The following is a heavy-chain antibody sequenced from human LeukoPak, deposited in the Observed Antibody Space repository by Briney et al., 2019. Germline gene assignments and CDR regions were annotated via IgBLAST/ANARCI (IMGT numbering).Heavy chain of an antibody. J-gene: IGHJ4*02. V-gene: IGHV3-23*01. D-gene: IGHD3-10*01. CDR3: ARDPNRGGRFGEFDF. Sequence: GGSLRLSCAASGFTFNSYAMTWVRQAPGKGPEWVSAISGHEIHYADSTKGRFTISRDNSKNTLYLQMDSLRPEDSAVYYCARDPNRGGRFGEFDFWGQGTLVTVSS. CDR1: GFTFNSYA. CDR2: ISGHEI.